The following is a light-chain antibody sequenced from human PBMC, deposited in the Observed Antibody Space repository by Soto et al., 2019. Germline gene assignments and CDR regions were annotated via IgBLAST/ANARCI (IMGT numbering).Light chain of an antibody. Sequence: EIVLTQSPATLSLSPGERATLSCRANQSINNYLAWFQQKPGQAPRLLIYEASTRAAGIPARFSGSGSGTDFTLTISSLEPEDFAVHYCQQRSNWPPFSFGQGTKLEIK. CDR2: EAS. CDR1: QSINNY. J-gene: IGKJ2*03. V-gene: IGKV3-11*01. CDR3: QQRSNWPPFS.